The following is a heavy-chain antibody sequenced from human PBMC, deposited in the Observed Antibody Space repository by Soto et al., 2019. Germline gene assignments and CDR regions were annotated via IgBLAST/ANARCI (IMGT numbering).Heavy chain of an antibody. J-gene: IGHJ4*02. CDR2: ISGSGAGT. V-gene: IGHV3-23*01. CDR1: GNTFSKYA. D-gene: IGHD4-17*01. Sequence: EVQLLESGGGLVQPGGSLRLSCAASGNTFSKYAMTWVRQAPGKGLEWVSAISGSGAGTYYTDSVKGRFTISRDNSKNTLYLQMNSLRADDTAVYYCAKEPNGDYVGAFDSWGQGTLVTVSS. CDR3: AKEPNGDYVGAFDS.